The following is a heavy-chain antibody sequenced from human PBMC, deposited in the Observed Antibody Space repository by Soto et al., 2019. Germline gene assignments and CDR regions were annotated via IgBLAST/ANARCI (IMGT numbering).Heavy chain of an antibody. J-gene: IGHJ5*02. CDR1: GGTFSSYA. CDR2: IIPIFGTA. CDR3: ARGSALGPSWFDP. Sequence: SVNVSCKASGGTFSSYAISWVIQAPGQGLEWMGGIIPIFGTANYAQKFQGRVTITADESTSTAYMELSSLRSEDTAVYYCARGSALGPSWFDPWGQGTLVTVSS. V-gene: IGHV1-69*13.